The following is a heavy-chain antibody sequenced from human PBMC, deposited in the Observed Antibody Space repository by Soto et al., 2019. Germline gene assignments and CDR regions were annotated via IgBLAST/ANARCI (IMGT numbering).Heavy chain of an antibody. CDR3: AHRPRVWGGTYYLDY. V-gene: IGHV2-5*01. D-gene: IGHD3-16*01. J-gene: IGHJ4*01. Sequence: SGPTLGNPTQTLTLTCTFSGFSLSTSGVGVGWIRQPPGKALEWLALIYWNDDKRYSPSLKSRLTITKDTSKNQVVLTMTNMDPVDTAPYCCAHRPRVWGGTYYLDYWGQGTLVTVSS. CDR2: IYWNDDK. CDR1: GFSLSTSGVG.